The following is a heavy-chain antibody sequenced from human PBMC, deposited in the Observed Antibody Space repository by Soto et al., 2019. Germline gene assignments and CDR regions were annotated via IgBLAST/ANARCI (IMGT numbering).Heavy chain of an antibody. CDR1: GYTFTSYD. Sequence: ASVKVSCKASGYTFTSYDVNWVRPAPGQGLEWMGWMNPNSGSTDYAQKFQGRVTVTRNISISTAYMELSSLRSEDTAVYYCASRVGATSFDFDYWGQGTLVTVSS. V-gene: IGHV1-8*01. CDR3: ASRVGATSFDFDY. J-gene: IGHJ4*02. CDR2: MNPNSGST. D-gene: IGHD1-26*01.